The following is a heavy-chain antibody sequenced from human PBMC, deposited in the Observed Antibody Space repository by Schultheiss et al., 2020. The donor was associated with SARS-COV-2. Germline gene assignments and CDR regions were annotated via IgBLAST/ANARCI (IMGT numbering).Heavy chain of an antibody. CDR2: ISYDGSNK. J-gene: IGHJ4*02. Sequence: GGSLRLSCSASGFTFSSYAMHWVRQAPGKGLEWVAVISYDGSNKYYADSVKGRFTISRDNAKNSLYLQMNSLRAEDTAVYYCAKDGEYSGSYWGQGTLVTVSS. CDR3: AKDGEYSGSY. D-gene: IGHD1-26*01. V-gene: IGHV3-30*07. CDR1: GFTFSSYA.